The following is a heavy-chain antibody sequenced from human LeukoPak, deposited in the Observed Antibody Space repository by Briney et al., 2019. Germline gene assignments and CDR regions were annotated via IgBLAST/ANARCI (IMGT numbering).Heavy chain of an antibody. Sequence: SETLSLTCAVYGGSFSGYYWSWIRQPPGKGLEWIGEINHSGSTNYNPSLKSRVTISVDTSKDQFSQKLSSVTAADTAVYYCARADSLDSSSWYRYYYYGMDVWGQGTTVTVSS. CDR1: GGSFSGYY. CDR3: ARADSLDSSSWYRYYYYGMDV. CDR2: INHSGST. V-gene: IGHV4-34*01. D-gene: IGHD6-13*01. J-gene: IGHJ6*02.